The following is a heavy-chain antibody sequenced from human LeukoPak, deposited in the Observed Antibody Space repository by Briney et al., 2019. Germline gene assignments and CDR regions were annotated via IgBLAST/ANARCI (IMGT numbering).Heavy chain of an antibody. Sequence: PSETLSLTCAVYGGSFSGYYWSWIRQPPGKGLEWIGEINHSGSTNYNPYLKSRVTISVDASKNQFSLKLSSVTAADTAVYYCARDPQSGYSSGWYVGWFDPWGQGTLVTVSS. D-gene: IGHD6-19*01. CDR3: ARDPQSGYSSGWYVGWFDP. V-gene: IGHV4-34*01. J-gene: IGHJ5*02. CDR1: GGSFSGYY. CDR2: INHSGST.